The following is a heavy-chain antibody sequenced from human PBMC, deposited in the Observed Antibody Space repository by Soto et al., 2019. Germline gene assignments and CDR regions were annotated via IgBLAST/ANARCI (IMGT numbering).Heavy chain of an antibody. CDR1: TDSSSFTNSY. V-gene: IGHV4-39*01. CDR2: SSYNGGT. J-gene: IGHJ4*02. D-gene: IGHD3-10*01. CDR3: ARHRIEVVWRGFDF. Sequence: SETLSLTCTVSTDSSSFTNSYWGWIRQPPGKGLQWIGCSSYNGGTFYNPSLKGRVVISFDTSKKQSSLQVTSVTAADTAVYFCARHRIEVVWRGFDFWGQGSPVTVSS.